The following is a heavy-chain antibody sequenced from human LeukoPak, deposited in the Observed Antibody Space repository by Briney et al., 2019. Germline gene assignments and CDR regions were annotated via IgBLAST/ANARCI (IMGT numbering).Heavy chain of an antibody. CDR1: GGSISSGDYY. J-gene: IGHJ3*02. Sequence: PSETLSLTCTVSGGSISSGDYYWSWIRQPPGKGLEWIGYIYYSGSTYYNPSLKSRVTISVDTSKNQFSLKLSSVTAADTAVYYCARRIAAADAFDIWGQGTMVTVSS. CDR2: IYYSGST. CDR3: ARRIAAADAFDI. V-gene: IGHV4-30-4*08. D-gene: IGHD6-13*01.